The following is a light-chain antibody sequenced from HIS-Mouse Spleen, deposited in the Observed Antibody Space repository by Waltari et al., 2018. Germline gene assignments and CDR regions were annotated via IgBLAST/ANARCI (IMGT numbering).Light chain of an antibody. CDR3: QQYYSYLIT. Sequence: AIRMTQSPSSLSASTGDRVTITWRARQVISSYLAWYQQKPGKAPKLLIYAASTLQSGVPSRFSGSGSGTDFTLTISCLQSEDFATYYCQQYYSYLITFGQGTRLEIK. V-gene: IGKV1-8*01. CDR1: QVISSY. CDR2: AAS. J-gene: IGKJ5*01.